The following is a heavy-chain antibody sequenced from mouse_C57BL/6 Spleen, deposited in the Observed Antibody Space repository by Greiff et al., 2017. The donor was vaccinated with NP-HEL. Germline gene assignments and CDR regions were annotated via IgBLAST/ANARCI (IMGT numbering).Heavy chain of an antibody. D-gene: IGHD2-2*01. V-gene: IGHV5-17*01. CDR3: ARGGTMVTSYAMDY. J-gene: IGHJ4*01. CDR1: GFTFSDYG. CDR2: ISSGSSTI. Sequence: EVKLMESGGGLVKPGGSLKLSCAASGFTFSDYGMHWVRQAPEKGLEWVAYISSGSSTIYYADTVKGRFTISRDNAKNTLFLQMTSLRSEDTAMYYCARGGTMVTSYAMDYWGQGTSVTVSS.